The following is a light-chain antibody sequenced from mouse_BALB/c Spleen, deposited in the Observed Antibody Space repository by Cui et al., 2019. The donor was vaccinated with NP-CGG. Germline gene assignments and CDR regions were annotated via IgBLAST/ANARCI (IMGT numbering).Light chain of an antibody. CDR3: ALWYSNHWV. Sequence: VVVTQELAPPTPPGETVTLTCRSSTGAVTTSNYANWVQEKPDHLFTGLIGGTNNRAPGVPARFSGSLIGDKAALTITGAQTEDEAIYFCALWYSNHWVFGGGTKLTVL. CDR2: GTN. V-gene: IGLV1*01. J-gene: IGLJ1*01. CDR1: TGAVTTSNY.